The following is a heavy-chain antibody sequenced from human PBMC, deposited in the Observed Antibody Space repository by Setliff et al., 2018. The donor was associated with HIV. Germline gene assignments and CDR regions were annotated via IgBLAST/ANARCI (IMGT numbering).Heavy chain of an antibody. J-gene: IGHJ6*03. D-gene: IGHD6-6*01. V-gene: IGHV1-69*05. Sequence: SVKVSCKASGYPFTNFGVSWVRQAPGQGLEWVGGIIPMFGTANDAQNFQGRVTLTRDTSTSTVYMELSRLKSEDTAVYYCARDRERGQYSRSAVGGYYYYYMDVWGKGTTVTVSS. CDR2: IIPMFGTA. CDR1: GYPFTNFG. CDR3: ARDRERGQYSRSAVGGYYYYYMDV.